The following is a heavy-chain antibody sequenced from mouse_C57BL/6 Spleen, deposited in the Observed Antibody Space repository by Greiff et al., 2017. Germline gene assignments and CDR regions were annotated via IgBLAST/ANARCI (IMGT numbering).Heavy chain of an antibody. CDR3: ARTYGSSLGWYIDV. D-gene: IGHD1-1*01. Sequence: QVQLQQPGAELVKPGASVKLSCKASGYTFTSYWMQWVKQRPGPGLEWIGEIDPSDSYTNYNQKFKGKATLTVDTSSSTAYMQLSNLTSEASAVYYCARTYGSSLGWYIDVWGTGTTVTVSS. CDR2: IDPSDSYT. V-gene: IGHV1-50*01. CDR1: GYTFTSYW. J-gene: IGHJ1*03.